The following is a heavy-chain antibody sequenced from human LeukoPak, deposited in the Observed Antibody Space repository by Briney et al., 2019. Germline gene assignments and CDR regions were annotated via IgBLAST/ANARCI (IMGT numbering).Heavy chain of an antibody. CDR3: GKVGGNTNS. D-gene: IGHD4-23*01. J-gene: IGHJ4*02. V-gene: IGHV4-59*12. CDR2: IYYSGTT. CDR1: GGYINNYF. Sequence: SETLSLTCTVSGGYINNYFWSWIRQPPGKGLEWIGYIYYSGTTNYNPSLKSRVTMSVDPSENRFFLKMTSVTDADTATYYCGKVGGNTNSWGQGTLVTVSS.